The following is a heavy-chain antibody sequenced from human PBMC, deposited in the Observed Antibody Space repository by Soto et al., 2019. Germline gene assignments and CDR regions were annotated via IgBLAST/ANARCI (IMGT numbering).Heavy chain of an antibody. D-gene: IGHD6-13*01. CDR2: IYYSGST. V-gene: IGHV4-39*01. CDR1: GGSISSSSYY. J-gene: IGHJ5*02. CDR3: ARQHSSSWYGVDGWFDP. Sequence: QLQLQESGPGLVKPSETLSLTCTVSGGSISSSSYYWGWIRQPPGKGLEWIGSIYYSGSTYYNPSLKSRVTISVDTSKNQFSLKLSSVTAADTAVYYCARQHSSSWYGVDGWFDPWGQGTLVTVSS.